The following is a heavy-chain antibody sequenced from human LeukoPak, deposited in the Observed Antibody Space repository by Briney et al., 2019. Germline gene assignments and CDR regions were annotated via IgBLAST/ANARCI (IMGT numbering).Heavy chain of an antibody. CDR1: GFSFRNYA. V-gene: IGHV3-64*02. Sequence: PGGSLRLSCVASGFSFRNYAIHWVRQAPGKGLEYVSVINTDGRITYYADSVKGRFTISRDNSKNTVYLRMGSLRGEDMAVYYCTRDGGSFCDFDYWGQGALVTVSS. D-gene: IGHD1-26*01. CDR2: INTDGRIT. CDR3: TRDGGSFCDFDY. J-gene: IGHJ4*02.